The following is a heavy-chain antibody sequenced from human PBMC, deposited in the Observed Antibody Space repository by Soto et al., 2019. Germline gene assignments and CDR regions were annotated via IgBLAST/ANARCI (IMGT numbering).Heavy chain of an antibody. V-gene: IGHV1-46*03. CDR1: GYTFTSYY. CDR2: INPSGGST. J-gene: IGHJ3*02. Sequence: ASVKVSCKASGYTFTSYYMHWVRQAPGQGLEWMGIINPSGGSTSYAQKFQGRVTMTRDTSTSTVYMELSSLRPEDTAVYYCARDATGIAAAAGAFDIWGQGTMVTVSS. D-gene: IGHD6-13*01. CDR3: ARDATGIAAAAGAFDI.